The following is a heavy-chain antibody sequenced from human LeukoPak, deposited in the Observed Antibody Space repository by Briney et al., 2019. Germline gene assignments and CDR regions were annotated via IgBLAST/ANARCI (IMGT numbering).Heavy chain of an antibody. CDR3: AREARIAGNWFDP. J-gene: IGHJ5*02. CDR1: GFTFSSYG. V-gene: IGHV3-33*01. Sequence: GGSLRLSCAASGFTFSSYGMHWVRQAPGKGLEWVAVIWYDGSNKYYADSVKGRFTISRDNSKNTLYLQMNSLRAEDTAVYYCAREARIAGNWFDPWGQGTLVTVSS. CDR2: IWYDGSNK. D-gene: IGHD6-13*01.